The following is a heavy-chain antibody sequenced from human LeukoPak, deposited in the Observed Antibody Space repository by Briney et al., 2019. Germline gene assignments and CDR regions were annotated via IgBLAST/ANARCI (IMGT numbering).Heavy chain of an antibody. V-gene: IGHV5-51*01. CDR3: ARHSSGWYEWDEDY. J-gene: IGHJ4*02. CDR1: GYSFTSFW. Sequence: GESLKISLQGSGYSFTSFWIGWVRQMPGKGLGWMGIIYSGDSDTRYSPSFQAQVTISAENSISTAYLQWSSLKASDTAMYYCARHSSGWYEWDEDYWGQGTLVTVSS. CDR2: IYSGDSDT. D-gene: IGHD6-19*01.